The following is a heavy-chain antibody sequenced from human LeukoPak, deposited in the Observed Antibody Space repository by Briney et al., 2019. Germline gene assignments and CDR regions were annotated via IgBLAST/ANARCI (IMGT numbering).Heavy chain of an antibody. CDR2: ISAYNGNT. V-gene: IGHV1-18*01. J-gene: IGHJ4*02. Sequence: GASVKVSCKASGGTFSSYAISWVRQAPGQGLEWMGWISAYNGNTNYAQKLQGRVTMTTDTSTSTAYMELRSLRSDDTAVYYCARDSTPPLPMQWPIPFDYWGQGTLVTVSS. CDR3: ARDSTPPLPMQWPIPFDY. D-gene: IGHD6-19*01. CDR1: GGTFSSYA.